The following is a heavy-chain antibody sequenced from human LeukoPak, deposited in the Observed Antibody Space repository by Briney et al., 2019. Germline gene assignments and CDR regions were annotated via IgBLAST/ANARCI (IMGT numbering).Heavy chain of an antibody. Sequence: GGSLRLSCAGSGFTFSSYAMHWVRQAPGKGLEWVAVISYDGSNKYYADSVKGRFTISRDNSKNTLYLQMNSLRAEDTAVYYCARDLFSFDYWAREPWSPSPQ. CDR3: ARDLFSFDY. CDR1: GFTFSSYA. CDR2: ISYDGSNK. J-gene: IGHJ4*02. D-gene: IGHD2-21*01. V-gene: IGHV3-30-3*01.